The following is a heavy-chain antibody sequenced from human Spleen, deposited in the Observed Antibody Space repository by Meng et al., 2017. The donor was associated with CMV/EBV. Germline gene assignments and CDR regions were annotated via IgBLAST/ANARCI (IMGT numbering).Heavy chain of an antibody. J-gene: IGHJ5*01. CDR1: GFTFSKYA. D-gene: IGHD4-11*01. V-gene: IGHV3-23*01. CDR3: ARDGLQFDS. CDR2: ISGSGGST. Sequence: GESLKISCAASGFTFSKYAMSWVRQAPGKGLEWVSAISGSGGSTYYTDSVKGRFTISRDNAKNSLYLQMNSLRAEDTAVYYCARDGLQFDSWGQGTLVTVSS.